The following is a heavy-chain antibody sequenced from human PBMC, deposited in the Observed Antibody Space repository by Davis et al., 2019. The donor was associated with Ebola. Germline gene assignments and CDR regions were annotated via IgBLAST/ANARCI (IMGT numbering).Heavy chain of an antibody. V-gene: IGHV5-51*01. D-gene: IGHD3-22*01. Sequence: GESLKISCKGSGYSFTSYWIGRVRQMPGKGLEWMGIIYPGYSDTRYSPSFQGQVTISADQSISTAYLQWSSLKASDTAMYYCARRERKDYDDSSGYYLSYYFDYWGQGTLVTVSS. CDR1: GYSFTSYW. CDR2: IYPGYSDT. J-gene: IGHJ4*02. CDR3: ARRERKDYDDSSGYYLSYYFDY.